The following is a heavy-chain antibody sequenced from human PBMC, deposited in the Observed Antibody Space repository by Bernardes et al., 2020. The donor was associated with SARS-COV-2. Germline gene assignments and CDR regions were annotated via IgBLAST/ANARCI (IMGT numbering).Heavy chain of an antibody. V-gene: IGHV4-31*03. CDR3: ATTTAVAGAGWFDS. CDR2: IFYTGST. CDR1: GASLRSGGYY. J-gene: IGHJ5*01. D-gene: IGHD6-19*01. Sequence: SETLSLTCTISGASLRSGGYYWNWIRQHPVKGLEWIGKIFYTGSTYSNPSLNGRVAMSLDTSRSQFSLVLNSVTPADTAVYYCATTTAVAGAGWFDSWGQGTLVTVSS.